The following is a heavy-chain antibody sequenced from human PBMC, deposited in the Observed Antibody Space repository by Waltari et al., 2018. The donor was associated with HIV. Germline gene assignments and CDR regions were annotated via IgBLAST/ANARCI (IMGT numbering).Heavy chain of an antibody. CDR1: GDSISSRNYY. Sequence: QLQLQESGPSLVKPSATLSLTCNVSGDSISSRNYYWGWIRQPPGKGLEGIGSFYHSWATQHNPSLKSRVAIFVGVAKNQFSLEVSSVTAADTAIYYCATTAFYYESSGFFWGQGALVSVSA. CDR3: ATTAFYYESSGFF. D-gene: IGHD3-22*01. CDR2: FYHSWAT. J-gene: IGHJ4*02. V-gene: IGHV4-39*01.